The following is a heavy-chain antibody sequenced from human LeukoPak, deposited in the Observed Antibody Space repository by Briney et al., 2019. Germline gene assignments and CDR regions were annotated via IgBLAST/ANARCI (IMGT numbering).Heavy chain of an antibody. Sequence: SGGSLRLSCAGSGFTFSSYAMSWVRQAPGKGLEWVALISGSDGATYYTDSVKGRFTISRDNSKNTLFLQMNSLRAEDTAVYYCARGRGSLWGQGTLVTVSS. CDR2: ISGSDGAT. D-gene: IGHD3-10*01. J-gene: IGHJ4*02. V-gene: IGHV3-23*01. CDR1: GFTFSSYA. CDR3: ARGRGSL.